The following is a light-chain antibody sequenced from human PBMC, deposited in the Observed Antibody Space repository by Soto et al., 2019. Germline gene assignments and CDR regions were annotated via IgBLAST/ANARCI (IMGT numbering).Light chain of an antibody. J-gene: IGLJ2*01. CDR1: SSDVGGYNY. CDR2: AVT. Sequence: QSALTQPRSVSGSPGQSVTISCSGTSSDVGGYNYVSWYQQHPGKAPKLIIYAVTERPSGVSDRFSGSKSGNTASLTISGLQTEDEAEYYCCSYAASDSVVFGAGTKLTVL. V-gene: IGLV2-11*01. CDR3: CSYAASDSVV.